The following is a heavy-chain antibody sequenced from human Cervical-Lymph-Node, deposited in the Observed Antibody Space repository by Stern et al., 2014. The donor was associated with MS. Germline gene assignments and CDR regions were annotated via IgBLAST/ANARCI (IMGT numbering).Heavy chain of an antibody. Sequence: EVHLVESGGGLIQPGGSLRLSCAASGFVGSSHYMSWVRQAPGKGLEWVSFIDSGGTTYYADSVKGRFTISRDNSKNTLYLQMNSLRAEDTAVYYCARGVVVINWYFDLWGRGTLVTVSS. V-gene: IGHV3-53*01. CDR3: ARGVVVINWYFDL. J-gene: IGHJ2*01. CDR2: IDSGGTT. CDR1: GFVGSSHY. D-gene: IGHD3-22*01.